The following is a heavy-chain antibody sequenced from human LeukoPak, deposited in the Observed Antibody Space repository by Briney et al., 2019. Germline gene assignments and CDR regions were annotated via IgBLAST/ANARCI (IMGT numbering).Heavy chain of an antibody. Sequence: SETLSLTCTVSGGSISSGSYYWSWIRQPAGKGLEWIGRIYTSGSTNYNPSLKSRVTISVDTSKNQFSLKLSSVTAADTAVYYCAREPRIAAAGDFDYWGQGTLVTVSS. CDR3: AREPRIAAAGDFDY. J-gene: IGHJ4*02. D-gene: IGHD6-13*01. V-gene: IGHV4-61*02. CDR2: IYTSGST. CDR1: GGSISSGSYY.